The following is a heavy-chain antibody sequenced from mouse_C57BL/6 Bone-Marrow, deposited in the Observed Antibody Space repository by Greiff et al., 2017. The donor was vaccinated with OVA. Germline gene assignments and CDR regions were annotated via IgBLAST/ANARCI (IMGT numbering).Heavy chain of an antibody. D-gene: IGHD4-1*02. V-gene: IGHV5-17*01. J-gene: IGHJ2*01. CDR1: GFTFSDYG. CDR2: ISSGSSTI. CDR3: ARPHSTGTFYFDY. Sequence: DVKLVESGGGLVKPGGSLKLSCAASGFTFSDYGMHWVRQAPEKGLEWVAYISSGSSTIYYADTVKGRFTISRDNAKNTLFLQMTSLRSEDTAMYYCARPHSTGTFYFDYWGQGTTLTVSS.